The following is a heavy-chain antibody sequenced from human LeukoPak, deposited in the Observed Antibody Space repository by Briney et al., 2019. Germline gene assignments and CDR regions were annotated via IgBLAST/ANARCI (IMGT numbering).Heavy chain of an antibody. V-gene: IGHV4-39*01. J-gene: IGHJ4*02. CDR3: XXXXXXGGLSSFDD. Sequence: SETLSLTCTVSGGSFSSSSYYWGWIRQPPGKGLEWIGSISYSGSTYYNPSLKSRVTISVDTSNNQISLKLSSVTAADTAIYXXXXXXXXGGLSSFDDWGQGTLVTVSS. CDR1: GGSFSSSSYY. D-gene: IGHD3-16*01. CDR2: ISYSGST.